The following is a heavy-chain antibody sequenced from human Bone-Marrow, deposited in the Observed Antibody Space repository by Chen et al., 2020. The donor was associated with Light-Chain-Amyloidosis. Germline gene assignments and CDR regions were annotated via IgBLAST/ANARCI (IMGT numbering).Heavy chain of an antibody. CDR1: GCSIRSGDYY. D-gene: IGHD6-25*01. V-gene: IGHV4-30-4*01. J-gene: IGHJ6*03. CDR3: AREVAANYNFYMDV. CDR2: IYHSGSI. Sequence: QVQLQESGPGLVKPSQTLSLTCTVSGCSIRSGDYYWSWLRQPPGKGLQWIGYIYHSGSINHNPSLNSRVTMSVDTSRNQFSLKLTSVTAADTAVYYCAREVAANYNFYMDVWGKGTTVIVSS.